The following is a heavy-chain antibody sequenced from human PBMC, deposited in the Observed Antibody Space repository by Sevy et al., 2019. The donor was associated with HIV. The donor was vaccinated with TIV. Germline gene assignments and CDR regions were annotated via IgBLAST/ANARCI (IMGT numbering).Heavy chain of an antibody. CDR1: GFTVSSNY. D-gene: IGHD1-26*01. V-gene: IGHV3-53*01. CDR2: IYSGGST. Sequence: GGSLRLSCAASGFTVSSNYMSWVRQAPGKGLEWVSVIYSGGSTYYADSVKGRFSISRDNSKTTLYLQMNSLGAEDTAVYYCAGSGMVARYERHYYGMDVWGQGTTVTVSS. CDR3: AGSGMVARYERHYYGMDV. J-gene: IGHJ6*02.